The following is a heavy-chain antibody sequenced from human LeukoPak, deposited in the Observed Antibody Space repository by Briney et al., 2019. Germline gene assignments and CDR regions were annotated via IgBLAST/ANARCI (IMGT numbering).Heavy chain of an antibody. CDR2: IWYDGSNK. Sequence: GGSLRLSCAASGFTFSSYGMHWVRQAPGKGLEWVAVIWYDGSNKYYADSVKGRSTISRDNSKNTLYLQMNSLRAEDTAVYYCARDPSVVVVAAPFDYWGQGTLVTVSS. J-gene: IGHJ4*02. V-gene: IGHV3-33*01. D-gene: IGHD2-15*01. CDR3: ARDPSVVVVAAPFDY. CDR1: GFTFSSYG.